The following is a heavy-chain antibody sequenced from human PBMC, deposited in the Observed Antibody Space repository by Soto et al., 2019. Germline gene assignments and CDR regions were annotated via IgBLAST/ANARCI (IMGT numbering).Heavy chain of an antibody. CDR1: GGTFSSYA. D-gene: IGHD2-2*01. CDR3: ARRSWDIVVVPAAPKITNYYYYGMDV. V-gene: IGHV1-69*13. CDR2: IIPIFGTA. Sequence: ASVKVSCKASGGTFSSYAISWVRQAPGQGLEWMGGIIPIFGTANYAQKFQGRVTITADESTSTAYMELSSLRSEDTAVYYCARRSWDIVVVPAAPKITNYYYYGMDVWGQGTTVTVSS. J-gene: IGHJ6*02.